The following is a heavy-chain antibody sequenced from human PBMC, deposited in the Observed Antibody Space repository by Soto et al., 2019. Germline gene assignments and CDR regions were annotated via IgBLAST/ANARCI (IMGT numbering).Heavy chain of an antibody. CDR1: GYSFTRYY. J-gene: IGHJ6*02. CDR3: ARLAVVRLLVYYYYGMDV. CDR2: ISAYNGNT. D-gene: IGHD2-15*01. V-gene: IGHV1-18*01. Sequence: ASVKGSCKASGYSFTRYYINWVRQAPGQGLEWMGWISAYNGNTHYEEKLQGRVTLTTDTSTSTAYMELRSLRSDDTAVYYCARLAVVRLLVYYYYGMDVWGQGTTVTVSS.